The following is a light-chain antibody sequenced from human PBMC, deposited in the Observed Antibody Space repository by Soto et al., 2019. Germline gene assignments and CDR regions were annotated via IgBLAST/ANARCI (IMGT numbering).Light chain of an antibody. Sequence: DIQMTQSPSSLSASVGDRVTITCRASQSISSYLNWYQQKPGKAPKLLIYAASSLQSGVPSRFSGIGSGTDFTLTISSLQPEDFAAYYCQQTYSTPYTCGQGPKLEIK. CDR1: QSISSY. V-gene: IGKV1-39*01. CDR3: QQTYSTPYT. J-gene: IGKJ2*01. CDR2: AAS.